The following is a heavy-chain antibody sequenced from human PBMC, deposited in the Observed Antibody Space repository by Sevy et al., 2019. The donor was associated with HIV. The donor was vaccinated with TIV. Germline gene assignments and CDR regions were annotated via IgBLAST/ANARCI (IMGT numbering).Heavy chain of an antibody. J-gene: IGHJ5*02. CDR3: ARDSAGYCSSTSCYESSFDP. Sequence: ASVKVSCKASGYTFTSYAMNWVRQAPGQGLEWMGWINTNTGNPTYAQGFTGRFVFSLDTSVSTAYLQISSLKAEDTAVYYCARDSAGYCSSTSCYESSFDPWGQGTLVTVSS. CDR2: INTNTGNP. V-gene: IGHV7-4-1*02. D-gene: IGHD2-2*01. CDR1: GYTFTSYA.